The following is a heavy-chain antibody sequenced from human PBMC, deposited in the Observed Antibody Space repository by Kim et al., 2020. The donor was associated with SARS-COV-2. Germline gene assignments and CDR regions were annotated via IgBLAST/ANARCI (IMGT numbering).Heavy chain of an antibody. CDR3: ARDPRFRNGWEGPGYGRDV. D-gene: IGHD3-16*01. CDR1: GGTFSSYA. J-gene: IGHJ6*01. CDR2: IIPIFGTA. V-gene: IGHV1-69*13. Sequence: SVKVSCKASGGTFSSYAISWVRQAPGQGLEWMGGIIPIFGTANYAQKFQGRVTITADESTRTAYMELSSLRSEDTAVYYFARDPRFRNGWEGPGYGRDV.